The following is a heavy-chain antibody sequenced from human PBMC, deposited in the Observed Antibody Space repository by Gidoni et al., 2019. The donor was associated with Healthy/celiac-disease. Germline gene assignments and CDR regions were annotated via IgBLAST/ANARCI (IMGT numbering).Heavy chain of an antibody. CDR1: GFTFSSYE. CDR3: ARDFGTAYYYYYGMDV. Sequence: EVQLVESGGGLVQPGGSLRLSCAASGFTFSSYEMNWVRQAPGKGLEWVSYISSSGSTIYYADSVKGRFTISRDNAKNSLYLQMNSLRAEDTAVYYCARDFGTAYYYYYGMDVWGQGTTVTVSS. D-gene: IGHD3-16*01. V-gene: IGHV3-48*03. J-gene: IGHJ6*02. CDR2: ISSSGSTI.